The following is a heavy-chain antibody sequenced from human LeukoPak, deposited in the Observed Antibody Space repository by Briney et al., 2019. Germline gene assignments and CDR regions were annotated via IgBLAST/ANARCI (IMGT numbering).Heavy chain of an antibody. CDR1: GFTVSSNY. CDR2: IYSGGST. D-gene: IGHD5-18*01. J-gene: IGHJ6*03. Sequence: GGSLRLSCAASGFTVSSNYMSWVRQAPGKGLEWVSVIYSGGSTYYADSVKGRFTISRDNSKNTLYLQMNSLRAEDTAVYYCAREGQARRQRYYYYMDVWGKGTTVTVS. CDR3: AREGQARRQRYYYYMDV. V-gene: IGHV3-66*02.